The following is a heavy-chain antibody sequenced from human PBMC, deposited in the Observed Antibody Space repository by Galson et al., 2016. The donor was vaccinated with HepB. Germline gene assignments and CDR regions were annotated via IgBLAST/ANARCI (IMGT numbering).Heavy chain of an antibody. CDR3: ARDQNGHLGAPENY. V-gene: IGHV3-30*03. J-gene: IGHJ4*01. CDR2: ISYDGTNK. D-gene: IGHD3-16*01. Sequence: SLRLSCAASGFTFSGYGMHWVRQAPGKGLEWVSVISYDGTNKYYGDSVKGRFTIYRDNSKNTLYLQMNSLRADDTAVYYCARDQNGHLGAPENYWGQGTLVTVSS. CDR1: GFTFSGYG.